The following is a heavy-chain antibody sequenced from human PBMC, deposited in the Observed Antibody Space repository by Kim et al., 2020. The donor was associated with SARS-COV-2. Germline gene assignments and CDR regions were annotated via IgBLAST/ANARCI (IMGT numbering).Heavy chain of an antibody. CDR3: ASPGFWSGYYRIFDY. CDR1: GGTFSSYA. CDR2: MVPSCGTA. D-gene: IGHD3-3*01. V-gene: IGHV1-69*13. Sequence: SVKVSCKASGGTFSSYAISWVRQAPGQGLEWMGGMVPSCGTANYAQKFQGRVTITADESTSTAYMELSSLRSEDTAVYYCASPGFWSGYYRIFDYWGQGTLVTVSS. J-gene: IGHJ4*02.